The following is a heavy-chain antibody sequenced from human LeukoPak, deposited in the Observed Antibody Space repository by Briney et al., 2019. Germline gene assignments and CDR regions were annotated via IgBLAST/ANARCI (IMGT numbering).Heavy chain of an antibody. J-gene: IGHJ5*02. Sequence: GGSLRLSCVASGFTFTSDAMNWVRQAPGKGPEWVSSTVSRGTTQYADSVKGRFTVSRDTSKNTLYLQMNSLRADDTAVYYCAKCSTSAYTTGWCNWIDPWGQGTLATVSS. CDR3: AKCSTSAYTTGWCNWIDP. CDR1: GFTFTSDA. D-gene: IGHD6-19*01. CDR2: TVSRGTT. V-gene: IGHV3-23*01.